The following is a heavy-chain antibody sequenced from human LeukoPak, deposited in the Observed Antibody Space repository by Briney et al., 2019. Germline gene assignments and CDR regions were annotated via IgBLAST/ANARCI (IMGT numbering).Heavy chain of an antibody. CDR2: INHSGST. J-gene: IGHJ4*02. CDR3: ARAGRRSSIAARPVDY. D-gene: IGHD6-6*01. V-gene: IGHV4-34*01. CDR1: GFTVSSNY. Sequence: PGGSLRLSCAASGFTVSSNYMSWIRQPPGKGLEWIGEINHSGSTNYNPSLKSRVTISVDTSKNQFTLKLSSVTAADTAVYYCARAGRRSSIAARPVDYWGQGTLVTVSS.